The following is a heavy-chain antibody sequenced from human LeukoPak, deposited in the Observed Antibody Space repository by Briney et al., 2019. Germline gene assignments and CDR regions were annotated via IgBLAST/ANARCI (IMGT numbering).Heavy chain of an antibody. CDR2: IYHSGST. Sequence: SQTLSLTCAVSGGSLSSGGYSWSWIRQPPGKGLEWIGYIYHSGSTYYNPSLKSRVTISVDRSKNQFSLKLSSVTAADTAVYYCVRGLGFSRFGYWGQGTLVTVSS. CDR1: GGSLSSGGYS. D-gene: IGHD3-3*02. CDR3: VRGLGFSRFGY. V-gene: IGHV4-30-2*01. J-gene: IGHJ4*02.